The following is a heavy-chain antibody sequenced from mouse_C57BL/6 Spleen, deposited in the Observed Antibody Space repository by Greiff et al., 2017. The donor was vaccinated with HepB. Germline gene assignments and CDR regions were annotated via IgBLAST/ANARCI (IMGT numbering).Heavy chain of an antibody. D-gene: IGHD1-1*01. J-gene: IGHJ1*03. CDR1: GFTFSSYA. CDR3: ARDPLLYYGSSYGYFDV. CDR2: ISDGGSYT. V-gene: IGHV5-4*01. Sequence: DVKLVESGGGLVKPGGSLKLSCAASGFTFSSYAMSWVRQTPEKRLEWVATISDGGSYTYYPDNVKGRFTISRDTAKNNLYLQMSHLKSEDTAMYYCARDPLLYYGSSYGYFDVWGTGTTVTVSS.